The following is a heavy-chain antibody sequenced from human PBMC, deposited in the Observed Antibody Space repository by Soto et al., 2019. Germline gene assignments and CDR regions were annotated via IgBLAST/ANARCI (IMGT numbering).Heavy chain of an antibody. CDR2: ISAYNGKT. CDR3: ATHTRLPAANLLPNWFEL. V-gene: IGHV1-18*01. J-gene: IGHJ5*02. Sequence: QVQLVQPGGEVKEPGASVKISCKASGYIFSNYGISWVRQAPGQGLEWMAWISAYNGKTYYAQKVQDRVTVTTDTSTSTGDMEVRSLRSDDTAVYYCATHTRLPAANLLPNWFELWGQGTLVTVSS. CDR1: GYIFSNYG. D-gene: IGHD2-2*01.